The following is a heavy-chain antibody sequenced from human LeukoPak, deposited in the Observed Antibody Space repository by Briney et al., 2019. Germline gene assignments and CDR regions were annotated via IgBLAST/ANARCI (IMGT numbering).Heavy chain of an antibody. CDR3: ATVGYYDILTGYYSPIDY. Sequence: PGGSLRLSCAASGFTVSSNYMSWVRQAPGKGLEWVSVIYSGGSTYYADSVKGRCTISRDNSKNTLYIQMNSLRAEDTAVYYCATVGYYDILTGYYSPIDYWGQGNLVTVSS. J-gene: IGHJ4*02. CDR2: IYSGGST. V-gene: IGHV3-53*01. D-gene: IGHD3-9*01. CDR1: GFTVSSNY.